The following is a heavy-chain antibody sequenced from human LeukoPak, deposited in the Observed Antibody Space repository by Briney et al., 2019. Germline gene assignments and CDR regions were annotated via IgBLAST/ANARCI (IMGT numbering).Heavy chain of an antibody. CDR2: IRYDGSNK. D-gene: IGHD3-22*01. V-gene: IGHV3-30*02. Sequence: PGGSLRLSCAASGFTFSSYGMHWVRQAPGKGLEWVAFIRYDGSNKYYADSVKGRFTISRDNARNSLYLQMNSLRAEDTALYYCAKGNSYDSSGLPFDYWGQGTLVTVSS. CDR1: GFTFSSYG. J-gene: IGHJ4*02. CDR3: AKGNSYDSSGLPFDY.